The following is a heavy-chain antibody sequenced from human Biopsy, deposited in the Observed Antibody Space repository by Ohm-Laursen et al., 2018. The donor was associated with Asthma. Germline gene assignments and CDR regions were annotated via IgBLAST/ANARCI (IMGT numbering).Heavy chain of an antibody. Sequence: GTLSLTCSLSSGSGGYMRSGNYYWGWIRQPPGKGLEWIGSIYYSGTTYYNPSLGSRVTVSADTSKNQFSLKLTSVTAADMAVYYCVRGSSSWHHGPFHYYYGLDVWGQGTTATVSS. V-gene: IGHV4-39*01. CDR3: VRGSSSWHHGPFHYYYGLDV. D-gene: IGHD6-13*01. CDR2: IYYSGTT. J-gene: IGHJ6*02. CDR1: SGSGGYMRSGNYY.